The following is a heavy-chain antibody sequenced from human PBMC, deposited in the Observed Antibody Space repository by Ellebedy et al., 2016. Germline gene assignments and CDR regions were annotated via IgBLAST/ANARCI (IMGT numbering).Heavy chain of an antibody. D-gene: IGHD3-10*01. CDR1: GFTFSSHA. CDR3: ANVGGSGTYYNGY. V-gene: IGHV3-23*01. Sequence: GGSLRLSCEASGFTFSSHAMSWVRRAPGKGPEWVSAVVGSGERTFYADSVKGRFTISRDNSKNRLYLQMSSLKVEDTATYYCANVGGSGTYYNGYWGQGTLVTVSS. J-gene: IGHJ4*02. CDR2: VVGSGERT.